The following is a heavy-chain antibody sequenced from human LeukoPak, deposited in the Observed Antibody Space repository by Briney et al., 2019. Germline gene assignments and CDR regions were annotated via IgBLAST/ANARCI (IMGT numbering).Heavy chain of an antibody. CDR3: VREYHGGCFDF. D-gene: IGHD3-16*01. Sequence: GASVKVSCKASGYIFTSYYMHWVRQAPGQGLEWLGVVYPSAGTSDPAQRFRARITLSDDTSTSTAYMELRSLKSEDTAIYFCVREYHGGCFDFWGQGTLVTVSS. J-gene: IGHJ4*02. V-gene: IGHV1-46*03. CDR1: GYIFTSYY. CDR2: VYPSAGTS.